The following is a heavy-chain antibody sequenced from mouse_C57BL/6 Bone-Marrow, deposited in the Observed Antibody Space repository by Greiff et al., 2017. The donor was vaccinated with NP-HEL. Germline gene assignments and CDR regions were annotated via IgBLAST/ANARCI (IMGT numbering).Heavy chain of an antibody. CDR1: GFNIKNTY. D-gene: IGHD2-2*01. V-gene: IGHV14-3*01. CDR2: IDPANGNT. CDR3: ARGLRRVYYAMDD. Sequence: VQLQQSVAELVRPGASVKLSCTASGFNIKNTYMHWVKQRPEQGLEWIGRIDPANGNTKYVPKFQGKATITADKSSNTAYLLLSRLTSEDTAIYYCARGLRRVYYAMDDWGQGTSVTVSS. J-gene: IGHJ4*01.